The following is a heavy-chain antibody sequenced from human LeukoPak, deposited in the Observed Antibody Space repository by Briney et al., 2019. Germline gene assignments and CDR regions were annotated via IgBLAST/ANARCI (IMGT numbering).Heavy chain of an antibody. Sequence: PGGSLRLSCAASGFIVSSNYTSWVRQAPGKGLEWVSVIYSGGSTYYAASVKGRFTISRDNSKNTLYLQMNSLRAEDTAVYYCVRDLPSSGSEFDYWGQGTLVTVSS. J-gene: IGHJ4*02. D-gene: IGHD6-19*01. V-gene: IGHV3-53*01. CDR1: GFIVSSNY. CDR3: VRDLPSSGSEFDY. CDR2: IYSGGST.